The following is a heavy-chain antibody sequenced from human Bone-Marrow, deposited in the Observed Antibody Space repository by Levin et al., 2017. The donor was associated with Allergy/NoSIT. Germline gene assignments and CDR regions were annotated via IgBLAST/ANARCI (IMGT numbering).Heavy chain of an antibody. Sequence: GESLKISCAASGFTFSNAWMTWVRHVPGKGLEWVGRIKSKTDGEATDYAAPVKGRFTISRDDSKNTLYLQMNSLKIEDTAVYYCIAFRYGDYGGVYWGQGSLVTVSS. CDR1: GFTFSNAW. D-gene: IGHD4-23*01. V-gene: IGHV3-15*01. CDR2: IKSKTDGEAT. J-gene: IGHJ4*02. CDR3: IAFRYGDYGGVY.